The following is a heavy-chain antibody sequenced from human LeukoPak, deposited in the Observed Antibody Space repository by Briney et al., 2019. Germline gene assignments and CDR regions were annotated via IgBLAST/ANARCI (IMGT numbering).Heavy chain of an antibody. Sequence: PSETLSLTCTVSGGSISSDHWNWIRQPPGKGLEWIGCIYYSGSTYYNPSLKSRVTISVDMSKSQFSLRLTSVTAADTVVYYCARKNDFDIWGQGTLVSVSS. CDR2: IYYSGST. D-gene: IGHD2/OR15-2a*01. V-gene: IGHV4-59*01. J-gene: IGHJ3*02. CDR3: ARKNDFDI. CDR1: GGSISSDH.